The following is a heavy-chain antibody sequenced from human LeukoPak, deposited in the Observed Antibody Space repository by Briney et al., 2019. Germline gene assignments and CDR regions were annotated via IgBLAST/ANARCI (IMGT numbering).Heavy chain of an antibody. CDR2: IKQDGSEK. J-gene: IGHJ4*02. V-gene: IGHV3-7*01. CDR1: GFTISSYW. Sequence: PEESLRLSCAASGFTISSYWMSWVRQAPGRGLEGVANIKQDGSEKYYVDSVKGRFTISRDNAKNSLYLQMNTLRAEDTAVYYCARASSGPDVDFWGQGTLVTVSS. D-gene: IGHD2-15*01. CDR3: ARASSGPDVDF.